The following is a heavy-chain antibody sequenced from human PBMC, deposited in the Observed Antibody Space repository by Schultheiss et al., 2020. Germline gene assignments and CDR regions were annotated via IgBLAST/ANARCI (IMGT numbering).Heavy chain of an antibody. V-gene: IGHV4-38-2*02. J-gene: IGHJ4*02. CDR2: IYHSGSS. CDR1: GYSISSGYY. CDR3: ARVVEGWDGSGQGDY. D-gene: IGHD3-10*01. Sequence: SETLSLTCTVSGYSISSGYYWGWIRQPPGKGLEWIGSIYHSGSSYYNPSLRSRVTISVDTSKNQFSLNLSSVTAADTAVYYCARVVEGWDGSGQGDYWGQGTLVTVSS.